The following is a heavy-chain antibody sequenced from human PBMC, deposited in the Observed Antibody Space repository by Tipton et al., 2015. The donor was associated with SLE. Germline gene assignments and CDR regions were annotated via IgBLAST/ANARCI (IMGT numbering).Heavy chain of an antibody. J-gene: IGHJ4*02. CDR3: ARGDNVY. V-gene: IGHV4-59*01. CDR2: IYYSGSP. Sequence: TLSLTCTVSGGSISSYYWSWIRQPPGKGLGWIGYIYYSGSPNYNPSLKSRVTISVDTSKNQFSLKLSSVTAADTAVYYCARGDNVYWGQGTLVTVSS. CDR1: GGSISSYY. D-gene: IGHD1-14*01.